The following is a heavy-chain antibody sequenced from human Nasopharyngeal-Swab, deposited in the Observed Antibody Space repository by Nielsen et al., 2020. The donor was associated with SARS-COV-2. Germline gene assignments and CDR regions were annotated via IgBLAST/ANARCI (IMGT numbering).Heavy chain of an antibody. V-gene: IGHV4-59*11. D-gene: IGHD4-17*01. J-gene: IGHJ6*02. Sequence: SETLSLTCTVSGDSINSHFWSWIRQPPGKGLEWIGYIYYSGSTNYNPSLKSRVTISVDASKNQFSLRLTSVTAADTAVYYCAREDRWTLTSFYYALDVWGQGSAVTVSS. CDR2: IYYSGST. CDR3: AREDRWTLTSFYYALDV. CDR1: GDSINSHF.